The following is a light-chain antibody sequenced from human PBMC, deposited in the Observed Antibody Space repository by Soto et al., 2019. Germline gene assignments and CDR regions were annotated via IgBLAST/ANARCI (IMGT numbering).Light chain of an antibody. CDR2: AAS. CDR3: QQSYSPTYT. V-gene: IGKV1-39*01. CDR1: QSISSY. J-gene: IGKJ2*01. Sequence: DIQMTQSPSSLSASVGDRVTITCRASQSISSYLNWYQQKPGKAPRLLIYAASSLQSGVPSRFSGSGSGTDFTLTIRRLQTEDFATYYCQQSYSPTYTFGQGTKLEIK.